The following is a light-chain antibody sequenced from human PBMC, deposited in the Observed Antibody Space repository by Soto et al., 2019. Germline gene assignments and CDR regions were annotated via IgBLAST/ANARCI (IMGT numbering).Light chain of an antibody. Sequence: IQLTQSPSSLSSCVGDIFTISCRASQGISSYLAWYQQKPGKAPKLLIYAASTLQSGVPSRFSGSGSGTEFTLTISSLQPEDFATYYCQQLNSYPPTFGQGTRLEIK. J-gene: IGKJ5*01. CDR2: AAS. V-gene: IGKV1-9*01. CDR1: QGISSY. CDR3: QQLNSYPPT.